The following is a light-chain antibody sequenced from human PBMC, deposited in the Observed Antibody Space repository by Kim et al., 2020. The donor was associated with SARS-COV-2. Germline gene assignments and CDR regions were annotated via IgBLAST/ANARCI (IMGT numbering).Light chain of an antibody. Sequence: LSASVGDRVTITCRASQTINNYLAWYQHKLGKAPRLLIYKASILQSGVPSRFSGSGSGTEFTLTINSLQPDDFAIYYCQQYLTYTFGQGTKVDIK. CDR1: QTINNY. V-gene: IGKV1-5*03. CDR2: KAS. CDR3: QQYLTYT. J-gene: IGKJ1*01.